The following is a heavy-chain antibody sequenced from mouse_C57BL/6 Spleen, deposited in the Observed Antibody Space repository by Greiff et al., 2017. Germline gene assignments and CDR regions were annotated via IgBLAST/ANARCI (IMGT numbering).Heavy chain of an antibody. CDR2: IDPETGGT. V-gene: IGHV1-15*01. D-gene: IGHD1-1*01. CDR3: TKTAVGDFDY. J-gene: IGHJ2*01. CDR1: GYTFTDYE. Sequence: QVQLQQSGAELVRPGASVTLSCKASGYTFTDYEMHWVKQTPVHGLEWIGAIDPETGGTAYNQKFKGKAILTADNSSSTAYMELRSLTSEDSAVYYCTKTAVGDFDYWGQGTTLTVSS.